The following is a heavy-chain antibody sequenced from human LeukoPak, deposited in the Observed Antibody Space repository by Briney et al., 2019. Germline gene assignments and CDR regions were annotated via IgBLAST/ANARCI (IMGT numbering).Heavy chain of an antibody. CDR1: GGSFSGYH. CDR2: INHSGST. CDR3: ASMGGGGSYYPFDY. V-gene: IGHV4-34*01. D-gene: IGHD1-26*01. Sequence: SETLSLTCAVYGGSFSGYHWSWIRQPPGKGLEWIGEINHSGSTNYSPSLKSRVTISVDTSKNQFSLKLSSVAAADTAVYYCASMGGGGSYYPFDYWGQGTLVTVSS. J-gene: IGHJ4*02.